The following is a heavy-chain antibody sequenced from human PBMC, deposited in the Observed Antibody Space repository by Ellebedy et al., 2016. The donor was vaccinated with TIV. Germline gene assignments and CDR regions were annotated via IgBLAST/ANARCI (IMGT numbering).Heavy chain of an antibody. CDR2: IDYSGST. CDR1: GCSISSSSYY. D-gene: IGHD6-19*01. CDR3: ARGPRGSGWYGDY. V-gene: IGHV4-61*05. Sequence: SETLSLTCTVSGCSISSSSYYWGWIRQPPGKGLEWIGYIDYSGSTSYNPSLKSRVTISVDTSKNQFSLKLSSVTAADTAVYYCARGPRGSGWYGDYWGQGTLVTVSS. J-gene: IGHJ4*02.